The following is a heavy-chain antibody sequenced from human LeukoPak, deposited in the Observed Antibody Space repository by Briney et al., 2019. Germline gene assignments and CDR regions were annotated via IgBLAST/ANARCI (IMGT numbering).Heavy chain of an antibody. D-gene: IGHD4-17*01. J-gene: IGHJ2*01. CDR3: ARAPYGDYFNWYFDL. Sequence: GGSLRLSCAASGFTFDDYGMSWVRQAPGKGLEWVSGINWNGGSTGYADSVKGRFTISRDNAKNSLYLQMNSLRAEDTALYYCARAPYGDYFNWYFDLWGRGTLVTVSS. CDR2: INWNGGST. CDR1: GFTFDDYG. V-gene: IGHV3-20*04.